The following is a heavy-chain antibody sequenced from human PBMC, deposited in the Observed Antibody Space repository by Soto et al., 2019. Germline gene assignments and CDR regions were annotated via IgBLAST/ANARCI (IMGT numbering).Heavy chain of an antibody. CDR2: ISGSGGST. Sequence: WGSLRLSCAASGFTFSSYAITSVRQAPGKGLEWVSAISGSGGSTYYADSVKGRFTISRDNYKNTLYLQMNSLRAEDTAVYYCAKDHSTTSFDYWGQGTLVTVSS. V-gene: IGHV3-23*01. D-gene: IGHD4-17*01. CDR3: AKDHSTTSFDY. CDR1: GFTFSSYA. J-gene: IGHJ4*02.